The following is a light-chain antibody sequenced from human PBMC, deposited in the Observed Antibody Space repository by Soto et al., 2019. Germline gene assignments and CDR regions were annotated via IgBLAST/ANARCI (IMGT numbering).Light chain of an antibody. CDR2: NNA. Sequence: QSVLTQPPSVSGAPGQRVTIFCTGSSSNIGAGYAVHWYQQLPGTGPKLLIYNNAIRPSGVPDRFSGSRSGTSASLAITGLPAEDEADYYCQSHDNSLSGFYVFGTGTKVTVL. V-gene: IGLV1-40*01. CDR1: SSNIGAGYA. J-gene: IGLJ1*01. CDR3: QSHDNSLSGFYV.